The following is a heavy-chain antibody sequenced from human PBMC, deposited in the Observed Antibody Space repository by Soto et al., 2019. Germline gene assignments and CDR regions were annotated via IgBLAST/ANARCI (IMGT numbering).Heavy chain of an antibody. CDR2: IIPISGTA. V-gene: IGHV1-69*01. D-gene: IGHD2-2*01. J-gene: IGHJ6*02. Sequence: QVQLVQSGAEVKKPGSSVKVSCKASGGTFSSYAISWVRQAPGQGLEWMGGIIPISGTANYAQKVQGRVTITADASARTAYMELSSLRSEDTAVYYCARSQGSSTSLEIYYYYYYGMDVWGQGTTVNVSS. CDR3: ARSQGSSTSLEIYYYYYYGMDV. CDR1: GGTFSSYA.